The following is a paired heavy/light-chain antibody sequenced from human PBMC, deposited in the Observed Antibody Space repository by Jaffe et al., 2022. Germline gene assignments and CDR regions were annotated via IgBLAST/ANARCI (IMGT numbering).Heavy chain of an antibody. Sequence: QVQLVQSGAEVKKPGSSVKVSCKASGGSLTTYSIVWVRQAPGQGLEWMGVIMPVLGTTKYAQKFQGRVTITSDESRTTANMQLSSLKSEDTALYFCAGVAYYSEPGHPPDDFWGQGTLVTVSP. CDR3: AGVAYYSEPGHPPDDF. J-gene: IGHJ4*02. CDR1: GGSLTTYS. CDR2: IMPVLGTT. D-gene: IGHD3-22*01. V-gene: IGHV1-69*05.
Light chain of an antibody. CDR1: QPVTSNY. CDR3: QHYSPSLWT. CDR2: GAS. Sequence: EIVLTQSPGTLSLSPGERATLSCRASQPVTSNYLAWYQQKPGQAPRLLIYGASSRATGIPDRFSGTGSGTDFHLTITRLEPEDFAVYYCQHYSPSLWTFGQGTKVEIK. V-gene: IGKV3-20*01. J-gene: IGKJ1*01.